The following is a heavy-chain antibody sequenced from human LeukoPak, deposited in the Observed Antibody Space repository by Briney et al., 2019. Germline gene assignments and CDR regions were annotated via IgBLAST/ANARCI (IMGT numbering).Heavy chain of an antibody. J-gene: IGHJ3*02. CDR1: GDSISPYY. Sequence: SETLSLTCTVSGDSISPYYWSWIRQPAGKGLEWIGRIYTSGSTNYNPSLKSRVTISVDTSKNQFSLKLSSVTAADTAVYYCAREMATITLGAFDIWGQGTMVTVSS. CDR2: IYTSGST. D-gene: IGHD5-24*01. V-gene: IGHV4-4*07. CDR3: AREMATITLGAFDI.